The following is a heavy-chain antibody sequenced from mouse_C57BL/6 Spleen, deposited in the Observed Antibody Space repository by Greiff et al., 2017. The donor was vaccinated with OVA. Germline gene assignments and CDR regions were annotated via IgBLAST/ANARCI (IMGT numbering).Heavy chain of an antibody. J-gene: IGHJ4*01. V-gene: IGHV1-82*01. D-gene: IGHD1-1*01. CDR1: GYAFSSSW. CDR2: IYPGDGDT. CDR3: ARGGITTKGYAMDY. Sequence: LVKPGASVKISCKASGYAFSSSWMNWVKQRPGKGLEWIGRIYPGDGDTNYNGKFKGKATLTADKSSSTAYMQLSSLTSEDSAVYFCARGGITTKGYAMDYWGQGTSVTVSS.